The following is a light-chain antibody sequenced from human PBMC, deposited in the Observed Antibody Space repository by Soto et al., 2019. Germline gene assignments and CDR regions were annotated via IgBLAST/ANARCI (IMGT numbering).Light chain of an antibody. V-gene: IGKV1-39*01. Sequence: DIQMTQSPSSLSASVGDRVTITCRASQSISIFLNWYQQKPGKAPKLRIYAASSLQSGVPSRFSGSGSGTYFTLTISSLQPEDFATYYCHQTDSIPETFGQGTKVEIK. CDR2: AAS. J-gene: IGKJ1*01. CDR3: HQTDSIPET. CDR1: QSISIF.